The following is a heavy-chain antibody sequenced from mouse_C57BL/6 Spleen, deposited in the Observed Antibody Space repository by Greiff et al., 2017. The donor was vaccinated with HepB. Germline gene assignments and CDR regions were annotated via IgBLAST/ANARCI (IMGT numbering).Heavy chain of an antibody. D-gene: IGHD2-13*01. CDR1: GYTFTDYY. Sequence: VQLQQSGPELVKPGASVKISCKASGYTFTDYYMNWVKQSHGKSLEWIGDINPNNGGTSYNQKFKGKATLTVDKSSSTAYMELGSLTSEDSAVYYCARRNYYSDPWCANWGQGTLVTVSA. CDR2: INPNNGGT. J-gene: IGHJ3*01. CDR3: ARRNYYSDPWCAN. V-gene: IGHV1-26*01.